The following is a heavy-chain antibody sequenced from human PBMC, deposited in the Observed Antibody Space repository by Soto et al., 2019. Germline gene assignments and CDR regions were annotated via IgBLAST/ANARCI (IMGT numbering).Heavy chain of an antibody. CDR3: AKDRRADWESYYYYAMDV. Sequence: QVQLVQSGAEVKKPGSSVKVSCKASGGTFSSFTISWVRQAPGQGLEWMGGIIPIYGTANYAQKFQGRVTLTADASTRAAYMELSSLRSEDTAVYSCAKDRRADWESYYYYAMDVWGQGTTVTVSS. V-gene: IGHV1-69*01. CDR2: IIPIYGTA. D-gene: IGHD1-26*01. CDR1: GGTFSSFT. J-gene: IGHJ6*02.